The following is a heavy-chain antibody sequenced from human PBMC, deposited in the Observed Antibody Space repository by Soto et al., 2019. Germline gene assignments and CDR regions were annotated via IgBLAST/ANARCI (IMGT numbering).Heavy chain of an antibody. CDR2: IKQDGSEK. CDR3: ARDSPLWFGELLSVFDY. J-gene: IGHJ4*02. V-gene: IGHV3-7*01. CDR1: GFTFSSYW. D-gene: IGHD3-10*01. Sequence: EVQLVESGGGLVQPGGSLRLSCAASGFTFSSYWMSWVRQAPGKGLEWVANIKQDGSEKYYVDSVKGRFTISRDNAKNSLYLQMNSLRAEDTAVYYCARDSPLWFGELLSVFDYWGQGTLVTVSS.